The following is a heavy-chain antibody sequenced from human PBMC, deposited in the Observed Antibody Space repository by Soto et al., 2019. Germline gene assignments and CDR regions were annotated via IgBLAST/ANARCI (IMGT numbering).Heavy chain of an antibody. CDR3: ARDRPDNRNSFDAFDI. CDR2: ISHSGSA. CDR1: GGSVSSGDHY. D-gene: IGHD1-7*01. J-gene: IGHJ3*02. Sequence: QVQLQESGPGLVKPSETLSLTCTVSGGSVSSGDHYWSWIRQPQGKGLEWIAYISHSGSASYNSSLKSRVTITIDMSKKQVSLRLRSVTAADTAVYYCARDRPDNRNSFDAFDIWGPGTLVTVAS. V-gene: IGHV4-61*08.